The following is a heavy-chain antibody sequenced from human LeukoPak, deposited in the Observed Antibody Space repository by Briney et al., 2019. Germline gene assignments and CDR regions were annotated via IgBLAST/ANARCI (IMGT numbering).Heavy chain of an antibody. CDR2: ISSYNGNT. CDR3: ATRYCSGGSCPNYYYYYINV. J-gene: IGHJ6*03. D-gene: IGHD2-15*01. Sequence: GASVKVSCKASGYTFTSYGISWVRQAPGQGLEWMGWISSYNGNTNYAQKFQGRVTMTEDTSTDTAYMELSGLRSEDTAVYYCATRYCSGGSCPNYYYYYINVWGKGTTVTISS. V-gene: IGHV1-18*01. CDR1: GYTFTSYG.